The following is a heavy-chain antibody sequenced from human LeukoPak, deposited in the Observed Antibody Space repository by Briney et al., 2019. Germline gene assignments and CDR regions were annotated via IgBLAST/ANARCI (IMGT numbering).Heavy chain of an antibody. CDR3: ARGGSYLSSFDI. Sequence: GASLRLSCEASGFTFSGYGMNWVRQAPGQGLEWISGISGDAGRTYYADSVKGRFTIYRDNSKNTVYLEMNSLRSEDTAVYYCARGGSYLSSFDIWGQGTMVTVSS. CDR2: ISGDAGRT. CDR1: GFTFSGYG. V-gene: IGHV3-23*01. J-gene: IGHJ3*02. D-gene: IGHD3-16*02.